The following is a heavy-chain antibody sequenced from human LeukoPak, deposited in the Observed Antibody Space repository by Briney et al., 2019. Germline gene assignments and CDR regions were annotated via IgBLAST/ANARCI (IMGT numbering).Heavy chain of an antibody. V-gene: IGHV3-21*01. CDR2: ISSSSSYI. D-gene: IGHD2-15*01. CDR1: GFTFSSYS. CDR3: ARDRCSGGSCYSGFDY. J-gene: IGHJ4*02. Sequence: GGSLRLSCAASGFTFSSYSMNWVRQAPGKGLEWVSSISSSSSYIYYADSVKGRFTISRDNAKNSLYLQMSSLRAEDTAVYYCARDRCSGGSCYSGFDYWGQGTLVTVSS.